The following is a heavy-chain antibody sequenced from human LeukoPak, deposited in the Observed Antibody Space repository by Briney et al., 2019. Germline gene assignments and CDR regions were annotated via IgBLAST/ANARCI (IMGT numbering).Heavy chain of an antibody. V-gene: IGHV3-48*03. CDR2: ISSSGSTI. CDR1: GFTFSSYE. J-gene: IGHJ6*03. Sequence: GGSLRLSCAASGFTFSSYERSWIRQAPGKGLEWVSYISSSGSTIYYADSVKGRFTISRDNAKNSLYLQMNSLRAEDTAVYYCAKGGKYYDILTGGSYYYYYMDVWGKGTTVSTS. CDR3: AKGGKYYDILTGGSYYYYYMDV. D-gene: IGHD3-9*01.